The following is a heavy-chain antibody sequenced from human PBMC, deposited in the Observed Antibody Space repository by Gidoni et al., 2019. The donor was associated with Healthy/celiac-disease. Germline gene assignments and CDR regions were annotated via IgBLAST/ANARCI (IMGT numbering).Heavy chain of an antibody. CDR2: ISYDGSNK. D-gene: IGHD6-19*01. V-gene: IGHV3-30*18. CDR1: GFTFSSYG. J-gene: IGHJ4*02. CDR3: AKEGTGYSSGWYYFDY. Sequence: QVQLVASGGGVVQPGRSLRLSCAASGFTFSSYGMHWVRQAPGKGLEWVAVISYDGSNKYYADSVKGRFTISRDNSKNTLYLQMNSLRAEDTAVYYCAKEGTGYSSGWYYFDYWGQGTLVTVSS.